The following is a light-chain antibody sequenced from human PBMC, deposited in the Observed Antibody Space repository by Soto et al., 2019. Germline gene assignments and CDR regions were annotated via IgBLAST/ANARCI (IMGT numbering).Light chain of an antibody. V-gene: IGKV3-20*01. CDR3: QQYGSSPTT. Sequence: EIVLTQSPGTLSLSPGERATLSCRASQSVSSSYLAWYQQKPGQAPRLLIYGASSRATGIPDRFSGSGSGTDFTLISSRLEPEDFAVYYCQQYGSSPTTFGQGTKVYI. CDR2: GAS. CDR1: QSVSSSY. J-gene: IGKJ1*01.